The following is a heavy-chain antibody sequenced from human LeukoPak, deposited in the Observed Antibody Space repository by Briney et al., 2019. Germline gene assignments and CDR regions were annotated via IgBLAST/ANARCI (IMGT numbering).Heavy chain of an antibody. CDR1: GFTFSRYW. CDR3: ARAPAEIGGYYPEYFRH. CDR2: ITSDGST. D-gene: IGHD3-22*01. V-gene: IGHV3-74*01. J-gene: IGHJ1*01. Sequence: GGSLRLSCAASGFTFSRYWMHWVRQAPGKGLVWVSRITSDGSTNYADSVKGRFTISRDNAKNTVSLQMNSLRAEDTGVYYCARAPAEIGGYYPEYFRHWGQGTLVTVSS.